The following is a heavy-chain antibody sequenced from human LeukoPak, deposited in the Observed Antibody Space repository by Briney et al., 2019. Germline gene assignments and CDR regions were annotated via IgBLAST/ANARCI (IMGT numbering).Heavy chain of an antibody. CDR1: GGTFSSYA. CDR2: IIPILGIA. J-gene: IGHJ4*02. V-gene: IGHV1-69*04. D-gene: IGHD6-13*01. CDR3: ARGSIAAAFLDY. Sequence: SVKVACKASGGTFSSYAISWVRQAPGQGLEWMGTIIPILGIANYAQKFQGRVTITADKSTSTAYMELSSLRSEDTAVYYCARGSIAAAFLDYWGQGTLVTVSS.